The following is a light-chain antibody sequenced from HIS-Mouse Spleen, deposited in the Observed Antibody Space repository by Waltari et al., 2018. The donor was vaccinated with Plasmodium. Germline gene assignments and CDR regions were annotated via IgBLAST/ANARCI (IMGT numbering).Light chain of an antibody. Sequence: TQSPSSLSASVGHRVTIPCRASQSMSSSYLAWYQQKPGQAPRLLIYDASSRATGIPDRFSGSGSGTDFTLTISRLEPEDFAVYYCQQYGSSPPLTFGGGTKVEIK. CDR2: DAS. CDR3: QQYGSSPPLT. V-gene: IGKV3-20*01. J-gene: IGKJ4*01. CDR1: QSMSSSY.